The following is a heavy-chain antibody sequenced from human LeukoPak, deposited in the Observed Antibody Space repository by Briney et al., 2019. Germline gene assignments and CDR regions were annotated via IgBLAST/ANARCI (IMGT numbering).Heavy chain of an antibody. V-gene: IGHV3-21*04. Sequence: PGGSLRLSCAASGFTFSSYSMNWVRQAPGKGLEWVSSISSSSSYIYYADSVKGRFTISRDNSKNTLYLQMNSLRAEDTAVYYCAKGGNSYYDSSGYTQWGQGTLVTVSS. CDR2: ISSSSSYI. J-gene: IGHJ4*02. D-gene: IGHD3-22*01. CDR1: GFTFSSYS. CDR3: AKGGNSYYDSSGYTQ.